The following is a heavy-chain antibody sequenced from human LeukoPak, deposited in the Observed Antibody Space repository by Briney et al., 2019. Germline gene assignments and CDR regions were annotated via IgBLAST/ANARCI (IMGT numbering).Heavy chain of an antibody. D-gene: IGHD3-10*01. CDR1: GFTVSSNY. CDR3: ARDGTMVRGVPPDDGMDV. Sequence: PGGSLRLSCAASGFTVSSNYMSWVRQAPGKGLEWVSVIYSGGSTYYADSVKGRFTISRDNSKNTLYLQMNSLRAEDTAVYYCARDGTMVRGVPPDDGMDVWGQGTTVTVSS. V-gene: IGHV3-66*01. J-gene: IGHJ6*02. CDR2: IYSGGST.